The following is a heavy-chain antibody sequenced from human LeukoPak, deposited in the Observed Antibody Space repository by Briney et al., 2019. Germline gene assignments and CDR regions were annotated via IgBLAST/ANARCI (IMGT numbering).Heavy chain of an antibody. V-gene: IGHV4-39*01. Sequence: MASETLSLTCTVFGGSISSSSYYWGWIRQPPGKGLEWIGSIYYSGSTYYSPSLKSRVTISVDTSKNQFSLKLSSVTAADTAVYYCARTGPGTKQQNFDYWGQGTLVTVSS. CDR3: ARTGPGTKQQNFDY. CDR2: IYYSGST. D-gene: IGHD1-14*01. J-gene: IGHJ4*02. CDR1: GGSISSSSYY.